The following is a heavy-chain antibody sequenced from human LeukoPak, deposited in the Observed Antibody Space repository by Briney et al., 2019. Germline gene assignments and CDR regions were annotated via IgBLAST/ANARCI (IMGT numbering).Heavy chain of an antibody. CDR3: ASTARPPYYDFWSGNNWFDP. Sequence: SETLSLTCTVSGGSISSYYWSWIRQPPGKGLEWIGYIYYSGSTNYNPSLKSRVTISVDTSKNQFSLKLSSVTAADTAVYYCASTARPPYYDFWSGNNWFDPWGQGTLVTVSS. CDR1: GGSISSYY. D-gene: IGHD3-3*01. J-gene: IGHJ5*02. CDR2: IYYSGST. V-gene: IGHV4-59*01.